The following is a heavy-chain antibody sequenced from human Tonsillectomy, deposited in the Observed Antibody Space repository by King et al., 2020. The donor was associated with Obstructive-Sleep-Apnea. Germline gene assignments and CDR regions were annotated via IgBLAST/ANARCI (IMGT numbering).Heavy chain of an antibody. Sequence: QLVQSGTEVKKPGASVKVSCKATGYTFTSYTIHWVRQAPGHRLEWMGWINTGNGDTSYSQKFQGRVTITRDTSPTTAYMELSGLRSEDTAIYFCATPPYSDYDFYYWGQGTLVTVSS. D-gene: IGHD5-12*01. J-gene: IGHJ4*02. CDR1: GYTFTSYT. CDR3: ATPPYSDYDFYY. CDR2: INTGNGDT. V-gene: IGHV1-3*04.